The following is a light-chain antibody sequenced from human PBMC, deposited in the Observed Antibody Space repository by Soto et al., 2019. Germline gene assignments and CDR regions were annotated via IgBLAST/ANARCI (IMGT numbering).Light chain of an antibody. CDR2: GKS. J-gene: IGKJ2*01. CDR3: QQYNNWPYS. CDR1: QSVGRN. Sequence: EIVMTQSPVALSVSPGESAALSCRASQSVGRNFAWYQQRPGQAPRVLIYGKSTRATGVPARFSGSGSGTDFTLTISSLQSEDVAVSYCQQYNNWPYSFGKGTRLEIK. V-gene: IGKV3-15*01.